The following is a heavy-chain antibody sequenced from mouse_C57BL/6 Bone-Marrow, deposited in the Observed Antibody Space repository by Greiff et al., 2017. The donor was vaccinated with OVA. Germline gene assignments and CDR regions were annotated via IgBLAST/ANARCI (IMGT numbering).Heavy chain of an antibody. D-gene: IGHD1-2*01. J-gene: IGHJ1*03. Sequence: QVQLQQSGAELVKPGASVKLSCKASGYTFTEYTIHWVKQRSGQGLEWIGWFYPGSGSIKYNEKFKDKATLTADKSSSTVYMELSRVTSEDSAVSFWARHEETRYGERLWYFDVWGTGTTVTVSS. V-gene: IGHV1-62-2*01. CDR3: ARHEETRYGERLWYFDV. CDR1: GYTFTEYT. CDR2: FYPGSGSI.